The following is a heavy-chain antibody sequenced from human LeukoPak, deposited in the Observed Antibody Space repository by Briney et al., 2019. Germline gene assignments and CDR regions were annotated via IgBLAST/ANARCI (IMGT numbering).Heavy chain of an antibody. CDR1: GGSISSYY. Sequence: PETLSLTCTVSGGSISSYYWSWIRQPPGKGLEWIGYIYYSGSTNYNPSLKSRVTISVDTSKNQFSLKLSSVTAADTAVYYCARYTAAAGKGLDAFDIWGQGTMVTVSS. CDR3: ARYTAAAGKGLDAFDI. V-gene: IGHV4-59*12. J-gene: IGHJ3*02. D-gene: IGHD6-13*01. CDR2: IYYSGST.